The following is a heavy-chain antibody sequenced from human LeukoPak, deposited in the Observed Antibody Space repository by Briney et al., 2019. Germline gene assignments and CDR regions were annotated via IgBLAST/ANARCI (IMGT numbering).Heavy chain of an antibody. CDR2: IKQDGSEK. CDR1: GFTFSSYW. J-gene: IGHJ4*02. Sequence: GGSLRLSCAASGFTFSSYWMSWVRQAPGKGLEWVANIKQDGSEKYYVDSVKGRFTISRDNAKNSLYLQMNSLRAGDTAVYYCARDGFSGSDDYWGQGTLVTVSS. CDR3: ARDGFSGSDDY. V-gene: IGHV3-7*01. D-gene: IGHD3-10*01.